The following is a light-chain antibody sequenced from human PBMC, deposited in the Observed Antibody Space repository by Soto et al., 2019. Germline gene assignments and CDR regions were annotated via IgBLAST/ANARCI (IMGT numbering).Light chain of an antibody. CDR2: DAS. V-gene: IGKV1-5*01. J-gene: IGKJ1*01. CDR1: QSISSW. Sequence: DIQMTQSPSTLSASVVDRVTITCRASQSISSWLAWYQQKPGKAPKLLIYDASSLESGVPSRFSGSGSGTEFTLTISSLQPDDFATYYCQQYNSYPRTFVQGTKVEIK. CDR3: QQYNSYPRT.